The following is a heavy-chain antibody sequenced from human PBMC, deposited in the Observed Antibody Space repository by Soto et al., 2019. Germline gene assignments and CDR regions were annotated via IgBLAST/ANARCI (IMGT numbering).Heavy chain of an antibody. V-gene: IGHV3-11*01. CDR1: GYTFSDYY. Sequence: ESGGDLVKPGGSLRLSCAASGYTFSDYYMSWIRQAPGQGLEWISYIDTSGTKIYYAYSVKGRFTITRDNAKNSLYLEMNSLRDEDTAVYYCASHYDMWSGALSPVDYWGQGTLVTVSS. D-gene: IGHD3-3*01. CDR3: ASHYDMWSGALSPVDY. CDR2: IDTSGTKI. J-gene: IGHJ4*02.